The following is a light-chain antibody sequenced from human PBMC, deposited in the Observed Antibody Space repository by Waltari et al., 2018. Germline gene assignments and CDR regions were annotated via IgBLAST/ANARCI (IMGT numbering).Light chain of an antibody. V-gene: IGKV1-5*03. J-gene: IGKJ2*01. CDR3: QQYSNYYT. Sequence: DIQMTQSPSTLSASVGDTVTFTCRASECISTWLAWYQQRPGKAPKLLIYKASYLETGVPSRFSGSGSGTVFILTISSLRPDDSATYYCQQYSNYYTFGQGTKLEIK. CDR2: KAS. CDR1: ECISTW.